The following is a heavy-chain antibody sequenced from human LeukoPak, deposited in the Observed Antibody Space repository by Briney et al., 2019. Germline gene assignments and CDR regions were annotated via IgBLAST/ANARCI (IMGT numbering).Heavy chain of an antibody. V-gene: IGHV4-34*01. CDR3: ARGGYYDSSGYISY. Sequence: SETLSLTCAVYGGSFSGYYWSWIRQPPGKGLEWIGEINHSGSTNYNPSLKSRVTISVDTSKNQFSLKLSSVTAADTAVYYCARGGYYDSSGYISYWGQGTLVTVSS. CDR1: GGSFSGYY. CDR2: INHSGST. D-gene: IGHD3-22*01. J-gene: IGHJ4*02.